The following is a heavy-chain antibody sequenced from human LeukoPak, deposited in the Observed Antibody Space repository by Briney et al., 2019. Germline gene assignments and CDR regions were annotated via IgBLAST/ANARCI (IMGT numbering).Heavy chain of an antibody. V-gene: IGHV3-48*01. CDR2: ITSSSSTL. Sequence: GGSLRLSCAASGFRFSSYSMNWVRQAPGKGLEWVSYITSSSSTLYYADSVKGRFTISRDNAKNSLYLQMNSLRAEDTAVYYCAKDTYMVTGYYFDYWGQGTLVTVSS. CDR1: GFRFSSYS. CDR3: AKDTYMVTGYYFDY. D-gene: IGHD5-18*01. J-gene: IGHJ4*02.